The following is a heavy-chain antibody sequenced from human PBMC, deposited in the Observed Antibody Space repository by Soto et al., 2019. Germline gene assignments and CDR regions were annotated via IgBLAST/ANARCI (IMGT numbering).Heavy chain of an antibody. D-gene: IGHD3-16*01. CDR2: ISFSGDST. CDR3: AKAGASTHP. Sequence: GGSLRLSCAASGFTFSSYAMSWVRQAPGKGLEWVSTISFSGDSTYYADSVKGRFTISRDNSKNTLYLLMNSLRAEDTAVYYCAKAGASTHPWGQGTMVTVSS. CDR1: GFTFSSYA. V-gene: IGHV3-23*01. J-gene: IGHJ3*01.